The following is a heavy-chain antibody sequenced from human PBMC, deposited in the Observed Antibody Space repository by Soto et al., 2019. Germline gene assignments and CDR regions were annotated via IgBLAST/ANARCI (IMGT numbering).Heavy chain of an antibody. CDR2: INHSGST. CDR1: GGSFSGYY. J-gene: IGHJ4*02. D-gene: IGHD2-15*01. V-gene: IGHV4-34*01. CDR3: ARSPRAGYCSGGSCYSRRRYFDY. Sequence: SETLSLTCAVYGGSFSGYYWSWIRQPPGKGLEWIGEINHSGSTNYNPSLKSRVTISVDTSKNQFSLKLSSVTAADTAVYYCARSPRAGYCSGGSCYSRRRYFDYWGQGTLVTVSS.